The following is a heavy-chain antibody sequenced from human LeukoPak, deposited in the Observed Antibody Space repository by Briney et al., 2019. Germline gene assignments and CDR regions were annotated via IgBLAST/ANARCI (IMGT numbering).Heavy chain of an antibody. Sequence: GGSLSLSCAASGFTFSNACMSWVRQPPGKGLEWLGRIKSKTDGGTTDYAAPVKGRFTISRDDSKKTLYLQMNSLKTEDTGVNYRTTDRPLVVPAAISGSFGYWGQGTLVSVPS. CDR3: TTDRPLVVPAAISGSFGY. CDR1: GFTFSNAC. D-gene: IGHD2-2*02. J-gene: IGHJ4*02. V-gene: IGHV3-15*01. CDR2: IKSKTDGGTT.